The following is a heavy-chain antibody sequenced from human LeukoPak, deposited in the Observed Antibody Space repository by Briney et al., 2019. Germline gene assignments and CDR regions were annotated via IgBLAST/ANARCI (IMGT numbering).Heavy chain of an antibody. Sequence: GASVKVSCKTSGGTFSGYAISWVRQAPGQGLEWMGGIIPIFGTANYAQKFQGRVTITADESTSTAYMELSSLRSEDAAVYYCANYDSSGYYHFDYWSQGTLVTVSS. D-gene: IGHD3-22*01. CDR1: GGTFSGYA. CDR3: ANYDSSGYYHFDY. CDR2: IIPIFGTA. V-gene: IGHV1-69*01. J-gene: IGHJ4*02.